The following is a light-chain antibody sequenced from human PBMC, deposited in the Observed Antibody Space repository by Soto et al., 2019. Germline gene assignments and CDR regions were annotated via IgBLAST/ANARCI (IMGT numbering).Light chain of an antibody. J-gene: IGKJ4*01. Sequence: AAPLTQSPSSLSASVGARVTMSCRASQGIGNALAWYQQKPGKAPKVLIYDASSLKSGVPSRFSGSGSGTDFTLTISSLQPEDFATYYCQQFNSFPLTFGGGTKVDIK. CDR2: DAS. V-gene: IGKV1-13*02. CDR3: QQFNSFPLT. CDR1: QGIGNA.